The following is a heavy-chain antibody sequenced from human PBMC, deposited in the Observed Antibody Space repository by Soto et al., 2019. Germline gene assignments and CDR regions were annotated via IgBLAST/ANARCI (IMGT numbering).Heavy chain of an antibody. CDR2: IHRTGST. CDR1: GGSVGSDNW. CDR3: APNGPCRLAV. V-gene: IGHV4-4*02. Sequence: QVQLRESGPGLMKPSETLYLTCAVSGGSVGSDNWWNWVRQTPGKGLEWIGEIHRTGSTNYNPSLXSXVXIXXAKSQNQFSLSLNSVTAADTALYFCAPNGPCRLAVWGQGTTVTVSS. J-gene: IGHJ6*02. D-gene: IGHD1-1*01.